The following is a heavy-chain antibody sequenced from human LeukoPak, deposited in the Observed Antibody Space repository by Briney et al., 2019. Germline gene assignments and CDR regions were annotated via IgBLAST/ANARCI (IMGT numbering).Heavy chain of an antibody. D-gene: IGHD6-19*01. CDR1: GGSISSSSAY. V-gene: IGHV4-39*01. CDR2: IYYSKNT. CDR3: ARRVVAVAGTGCFDY. Sequence: SETLSLTCTVSGGSISSSSAYWGWIRQPPGKGLEWIGSIYYSKNTYYNPSLKSRVTISADTSKNQFSLKLNSVTAADTAVYFCARRVVAVAGTGCFDYWGQGTLVTVSS. J-gene: IGHJ4*02.